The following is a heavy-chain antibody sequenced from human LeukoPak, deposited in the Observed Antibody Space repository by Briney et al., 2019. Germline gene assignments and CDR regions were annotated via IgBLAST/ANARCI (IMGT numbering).Heavy chain of an antibody. CDR3: AKAKGRGSPGRDYFDY. Sequence: GGSLRLSCAASGFTFSSYDMRWVRQAPGKGLEWVSGISDSGGSTYYADSVKGRFTISRDNSKNTLYLQMNSLRAEDTAVYYCAKAKGRGSPGRDYFDYWGQGTLVTVSS. D-gene: IGHD3-10*01. V-gene: IGHV3-23*01. CDR1: GFTFSSYD. CDR2: ISDSGGST. J-gene: IGHJ4*02.